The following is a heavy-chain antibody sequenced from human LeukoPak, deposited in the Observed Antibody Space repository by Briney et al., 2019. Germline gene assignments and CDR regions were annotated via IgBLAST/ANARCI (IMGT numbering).Heavy chain of an antibody. D-gene: IGHD6-13*01. J-gene: IGHJ4*02. Sequence: SETLSLTCTVSGGSISSSSYYWSWIRQPPGKGLEWIGYIYYSGSTNYNPSLKSRVTISVDTSKNQFSLKLSSVTAADTAVYYCARESRIAAAGTRRGSFDYWGQGTLVTVSA. CDR2: IYYSGST. CDR1: GGSISSSSYY. CDR3: ARESRIAAAGTRRGSFDY. V-gene: IGHV4-61*01.